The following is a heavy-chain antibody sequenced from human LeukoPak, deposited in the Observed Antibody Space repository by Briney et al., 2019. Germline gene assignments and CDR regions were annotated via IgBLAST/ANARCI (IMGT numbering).Heavy chain of an antibody. CDR1: GYTFTNYF. D-gene: IGHD6-13*01. CDR2: INPSGGST. J-gene: IGHJ5*02. CDR3: ARVPPYSSSWLGNWFDP. Sequence: ASVKVSCKASGYTFTNYFIHWVRQAPGQGLEWMGIINPSGGSTSYAQKFQGRVTMTRDTSTSTVYMELSSLRSEDTAVYYCARVPPYSSSWLGNWFDPWGQGTLVTVSS. V-gene: IGHV1-46*01.